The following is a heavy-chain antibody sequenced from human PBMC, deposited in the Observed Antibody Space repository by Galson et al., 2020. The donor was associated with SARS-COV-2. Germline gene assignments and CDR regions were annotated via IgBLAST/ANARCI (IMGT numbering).Heavy chain of an antibody. CDR3: VKDFDDSSDWHNYDYHYNMDV. V-gene: IGHV3-64D*09. Sequence: SCSASGFTFGAYAMHWVRQAPGKGLESVSTITCSGDITYYADSVKGRFTISRDNSKRTLYLQMSSLRPDDTAVFYCVKDFDDSSDWHNYDYHYNMDVWGQGTTVTVSS. J-gene: IGHJ6*03. CDR1: GFTFGAYA. CDR2: ITCSGDIT. D-gene: IGHD6-19*01.